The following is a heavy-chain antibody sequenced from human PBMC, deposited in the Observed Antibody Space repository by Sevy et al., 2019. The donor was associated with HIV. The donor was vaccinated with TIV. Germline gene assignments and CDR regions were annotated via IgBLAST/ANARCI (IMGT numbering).Heavy chain of an antibody. D-gene: IGHD6-13*01. CDR1: GFTVTNNY. J-gene: IGHJ6*02. V-gene: IGHV3-53*01. CDR2: SYSDDSR. Sequence: GESLKISCAASGFTVTNNYISWVRQAPGKGLDWVALSYSDDSRYFADSVRGRFTISRDNLKNTLYLQMNSLRAEDTAVYYCARLHPHIAAARAMDVWGQGTTVTVSS. CDR3: ARLHPHIAAARAMDV.